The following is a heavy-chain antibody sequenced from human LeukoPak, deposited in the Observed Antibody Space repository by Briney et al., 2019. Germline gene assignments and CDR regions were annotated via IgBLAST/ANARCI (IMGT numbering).Heavy chain of an antibody. CDR3: ARDLGIGATDSYYYMDV. V-gene: IGHV3-72*01. CDR2: IRNKVNSYTT. J-gene: IGHJ6*03. CDR1: GFTFSDHY. D-gene: IGHD3-3*01. Sequence: GGSLRLSCAASGFTFSDHYMDWVRQAPGQGLEWVGRIRNKVNSYTTEYAASVKGRFTISRDDSKNSLFLQMNSLKTEDTAVYYCARDLGIGATDSYYYMDVWGEGTTVTVSS.